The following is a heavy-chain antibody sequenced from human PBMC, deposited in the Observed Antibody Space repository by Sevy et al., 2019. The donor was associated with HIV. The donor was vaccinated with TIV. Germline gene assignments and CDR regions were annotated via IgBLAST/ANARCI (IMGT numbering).Heavy chain of an antibody. Sequence: SETMSLTCAVSGYSISSGYYWGWIRQPPGNGLEWIGNIYHSGRTYNNPSLKSRVTISVDTSKNQFSLKLSSVTAADTAVYYCARGDYYVTSGYTYYFDYWGQGTLVTVSS. D-gene: IGHD3-22*01. J-gene: IGHJ4*02. CDR1: GYSISSGYY. V-gene: IGHV4-38-2*01. CDR2: IYHSGRT. CDR3: ARGDYYVTSGYTYYFDY.